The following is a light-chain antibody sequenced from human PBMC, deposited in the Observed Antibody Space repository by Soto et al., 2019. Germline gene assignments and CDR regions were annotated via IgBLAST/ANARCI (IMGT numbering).Light chain of an antibody. CDR2: GAS. CDR1: QSVGSN. J-gene: IGKJ4*01. Sequence: EIMMTQSPATLSASPGERAALSCRASQSVGSNLAWYQQKPGQAPRLLIYGASARATAIPARFSGSGSGTEFTLTISSLQSEDFAVYYCQQYKIWPEGFGGGTKVDIK. CDR3: QQYKIWPEG. V-gene: IGKV3-15*01.